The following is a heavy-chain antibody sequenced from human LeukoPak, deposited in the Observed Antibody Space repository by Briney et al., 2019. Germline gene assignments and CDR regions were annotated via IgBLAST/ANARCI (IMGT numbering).Heavy chain of an antibody. V-gene: IGHV4-4*07. J-gene: IGHJ5*02. CDR2: IYTSGST. D-gene: IGHD3-3*01. CDR3: ARERTPTIFGVVIIADRATNWFDP. Sequence: KASETLSLTCTVSGGSISSYYWSWIRQPAGKGLEWIGRIYTSGSTNYNPSLKSRVTMSVDTSKNQFSLKLSSVTAADTAVYYCARERTPTIFGVVIIADRATNWFDPWGQGTLVTVSS. CDR1: GGSISSYY.